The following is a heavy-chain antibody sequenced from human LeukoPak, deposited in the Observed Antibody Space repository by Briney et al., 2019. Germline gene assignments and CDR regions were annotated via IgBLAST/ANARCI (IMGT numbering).Heavy chain of an antibody. J-gene: IGHJ4*02. CDR1: GYTFTSYD. D-gene: IGHD6-13*01. CDR3: ARDKGAAGSDY. CDR2: MNPNSGNT. Sequence: ASVKVSCKASGYTFTSYDINWVRQATGQGLEWMGWMNPNSGNTGYAQKFQGRVTMTRNTSISTAYMELSRLTFDDTAVYYCARDKGAAGSDYWGQGTLVTVSS. V-gene: IGHV1-8*01.